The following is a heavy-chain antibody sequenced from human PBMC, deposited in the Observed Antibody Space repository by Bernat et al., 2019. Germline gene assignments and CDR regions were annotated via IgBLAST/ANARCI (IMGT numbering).Heavy chain of an antibody. D-gene: IGHD3-16*01. CDR2: ISSSSYI. J-gene: IGHJ4*02. Sequence: EVQLVESGGGLVKPGGSLRLSCAASGFTFSSYSMNWVRQAPGKGLEWVSSISSSSYIYYADSVKGRFTISRDNAKNSLYLQMNSLRAADTAVYYCAGGPQPAFDYWGQGTLVTVSS. CDR1: GFTFSSYS. CDR3: AGGPQPAFDY. V-gene: IGHV3-21*01.